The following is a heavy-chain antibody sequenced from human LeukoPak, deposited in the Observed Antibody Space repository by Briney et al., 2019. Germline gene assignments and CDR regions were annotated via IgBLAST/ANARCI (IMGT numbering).Heavy chain of an antibody. Sequence: PSETLSLTCAVYGGSFSGYYWSWIRQPPGKGLEWMGEINHSGSTNYNPSLKSRVTISIDTSENQFYLKLSSLTAADTAVYFCARRDDSSGYHKIFDYWGPGTLVTVSS. V-gene: IGHV4-34*01. CDR3: ARRDDSSGYHKIFDY. CDR1: GGSFSGYY. CDR2: INHSGST. J-gene: IGHJ4*02. D-gene: IGHD3-22*01.